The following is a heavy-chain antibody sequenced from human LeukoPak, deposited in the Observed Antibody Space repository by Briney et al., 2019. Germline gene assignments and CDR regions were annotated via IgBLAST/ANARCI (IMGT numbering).Heavy chain of an antibody. V-gene: IGHV4-4*07. CDR2: IYTSGST. CDR1: GGSISSYY. CDR3: AREGSYRPLDY. Sequence: SDTLSLNCNVPGGSISSYYWSWIRQPAGTGLEWIGRIYTSGSTNYHPSLMSRVTMSVDTSKNQFSLNLSSVTAADTAVYYCAREGSYRPLDYWGQGTLVTVSS. D-gene: IGHD1-26*01. J-gene: IGHJ4*02.